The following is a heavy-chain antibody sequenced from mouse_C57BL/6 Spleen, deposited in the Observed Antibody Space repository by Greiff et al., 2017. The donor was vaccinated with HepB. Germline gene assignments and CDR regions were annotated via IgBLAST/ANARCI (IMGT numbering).Heavy chain of an antibody. CDR3: AREGDSSGYVKAMDY. V-gene: IGHV5-15*01. J-gene: IGHJ4*01. CDR1: GFTFSDYG. D-gene: IGHD3-2*02. CDR2: ISNLAYSI. Sequence: EVKLMESGGGLVQPGGSLKLSCAASGFTFSDYGMAWVRQAPRKGPEWVAFISNLAYSIYYADTVTGRFTISRENAKNTLYLEMSSLRSEDTAMYYCAREGDSSGYVKAMDYLGQGTSVTVSS.